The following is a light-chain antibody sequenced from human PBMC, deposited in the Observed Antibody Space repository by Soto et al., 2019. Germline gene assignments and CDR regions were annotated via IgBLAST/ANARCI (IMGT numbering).Light chain of an antibody. V-gene: IGKV3-15*01. CDR1: QSVSSN. Sequence: EIVMTQSPATLSVSPGERATLSCRASQSVSSNLAWYQQKPGQAPRLLIYGASTRATGMPARFSGSGSGTEFTLTISSLQSEDFAVYYCQQYNNWPLWTFGQGTKVEIK. J-gene: IGKJ1*01. CDR2: GAS. CDR3: QQYNNWPLWT.